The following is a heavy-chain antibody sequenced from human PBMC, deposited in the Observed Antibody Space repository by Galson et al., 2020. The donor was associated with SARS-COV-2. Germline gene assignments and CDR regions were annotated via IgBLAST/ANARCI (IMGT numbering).Heavy chain of an antibody. CDR1: GFSSGSYD. D-gene: IGHD3-22*01. Sequence: GESLKISCEASGFSSGSYDMSWVRQSPGKGLEWVAGISGRSASTYYADSVKGRFTISRDDSKNTLYLQMNSLTAGDTAVYYCAKEPYDSSGYYPLNWFDPGGQGTLVTVSS. CDR2: ISGRSAST. J-gene: IGHJ5*02. CDR3: AKEPYDSSGYYPLNWFDP. V-gene: IGHV3-23*01.